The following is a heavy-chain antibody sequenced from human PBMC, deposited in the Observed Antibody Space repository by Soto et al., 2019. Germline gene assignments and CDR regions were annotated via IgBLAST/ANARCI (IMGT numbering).Heavy chain of an antibody. CDR1: GYSISSGSY. Sequence: SETLSLTCTVSGYSISSGSYWGWIRQPPGKGPEWIASIYNSGSTNYNPSLKSRVTISVDTSKNQFSLTLTSVTAADTAVYYCARAPTYYYGSGTPYYFYAMDVWGQGTTVTVYS. J-gene: IGHJ6*02. CDR2: IYNSGST. V-gene: IGHV4-38-2*02. CDR3: ARAPTYYYGSGTPYYFYAMDV. D-gene: IGHD3-10*01.